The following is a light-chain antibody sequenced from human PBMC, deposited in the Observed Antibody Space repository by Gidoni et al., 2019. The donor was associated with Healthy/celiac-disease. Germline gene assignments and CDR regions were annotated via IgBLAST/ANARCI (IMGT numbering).Light chain of an antibody. J-gene: IGKJ5*01. V-gene: IGKV3-11*01. CDR2: DSP. CDR3: QLRGNWPAIT. Sequence: EIVLTQSPATLSLSPGERATLSCRASQSVSSYLAWSHQKPGQAPRLLIYDSPTRAPGSAARFSGSGCGTAFTPPISSLEPEEFVGYYCQLRGNWPAITFGQGTRLEIK. CDR1: QSVSSY.